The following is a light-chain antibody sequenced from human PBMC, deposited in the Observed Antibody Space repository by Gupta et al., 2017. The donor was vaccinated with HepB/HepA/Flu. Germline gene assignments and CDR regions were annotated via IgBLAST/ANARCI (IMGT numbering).Light chain of an antibody. Sequence: DIQITQSPSSLSASVGDRVTITCQASQDVYNFLNWYRHQPGKAPNLLIYDTSNVEKGVPSRFSGSGSGTDFTFAIVSLQPEEFGTYYCQQDNDRPITFGGGTTVDI. CDR2: DTS. V-gene: IGKV1-33*01. CDR3: QQDNDRPIT. CDR1: QDVYNF. J-gene: IGKJ4*01.